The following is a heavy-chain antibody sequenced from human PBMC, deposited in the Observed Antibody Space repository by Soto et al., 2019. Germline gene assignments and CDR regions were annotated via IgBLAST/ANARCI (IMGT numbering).Heavy chain of an antibody. J-gene: IGHJ4*02. V-gene: IGHV2-5*02. Sequence: SGPTLVNPTQTLTLTCTFSGFSLTTSGVGVGWIRQPPGKALEWLALIYWDDDERYSPSLKARLTITKDTSKNQVVLTMTNMDPVDTATYYCAHRPSGWYLFDYWGQGTLVTVSS. D-gene: IGHD6-19*01. CDR1: GFSLTTSGVG. CDR3: AHRPSGWYLFDY. CDR2: IYWDDDE.